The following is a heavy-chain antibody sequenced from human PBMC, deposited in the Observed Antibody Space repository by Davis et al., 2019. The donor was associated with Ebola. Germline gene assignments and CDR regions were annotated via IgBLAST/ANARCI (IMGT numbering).Heavy chain of an antibody. J-gene: IGHJ4*02. D-gene: IGHD1/OR15-1a*01. CDR1: GFTVTSNY. V-gene: IGHV3-53*01. Sequence: GGSLRLSCAASGFTVTSNYMNWVCQAPGKGLEWVSVIYSGGKTYYADSVKGRFTISRDNTKNTLFLQMKSLRAEDTAVYYCATGTDLDYWGPGIRVTVSS. CDR3: ATGTDLDY. CDR2: IYSGGKT.